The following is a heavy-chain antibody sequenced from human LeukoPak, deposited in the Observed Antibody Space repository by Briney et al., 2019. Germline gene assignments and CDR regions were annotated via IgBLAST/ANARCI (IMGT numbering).Heavy chain of an antibody. J-gene: IGHJ5*02. CDR3: ARGADTGYSSDS. V-gene: IGHV3-23*01. Sequence: PGGSLRLSCAASGFIFSSYGMSWVRQAPGEGLEWTSGITGSTYSTYYADSVRGRFTISRDNAKNTLYLQMNSLRAEDTAVYYCARGADTGYSSDSWGQGTLVTVSS. CDR2: ITGSTYST. CDR1: GFIFSSYG. D-gene: IGHD6-19*01.